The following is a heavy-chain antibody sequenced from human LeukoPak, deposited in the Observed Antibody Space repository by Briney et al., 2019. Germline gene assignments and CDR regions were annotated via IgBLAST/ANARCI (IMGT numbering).Heavy chain of an antibody. CDR3: ARVKDTSSCHPVDT. CDR2: IYDSGST. D-gene: IGHD6-13*01. CDR1: GDSISSRGYH. V-gene: IGHV4-31*03. Sequence: SETLSLTCTVSGDSISSRGYHWNWIRQRPVKGLEWLGYIYDSGSTYYSPSLKGRLTISVDTSKNQFSLRLNSVTAADTAVYYYARVKDTSSCHPVDTWGEGALVTVSS. J-gene: IGHJ5*02.